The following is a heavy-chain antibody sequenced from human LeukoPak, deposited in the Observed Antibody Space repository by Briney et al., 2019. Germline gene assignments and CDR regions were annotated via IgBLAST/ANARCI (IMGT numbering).Heavy chain of an antibody. V-gene: IGHV4-59*01. J-gene: IGHJ3*02. D-gene: IGHD2-2*01. Sequence: SETLSLTCTVSGGSIISYYWSWVRQSPGKGLEWIGYISYSGSTNYNPSLKSRVTISVDTSKNQFSLKLSSVTAADTAVYYCARGCSSTSCYVAFDIWGQGTMVTVSS. CDR2: ISYSGST. CDR3: ARGCSSTSCYVAFDI. CDR1: GGSIISYY.